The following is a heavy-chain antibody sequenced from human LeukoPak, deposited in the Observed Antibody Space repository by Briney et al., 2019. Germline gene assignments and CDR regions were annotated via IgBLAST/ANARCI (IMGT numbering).Heavy chain of an antibody. CDR2: ISYDGGNK. CDR3: AKEGTSSGWYLFADY. D-gene: IGHD6-19*01. V-gene: IGHV3-30*18. J-gene: IGHJ4*02. CDR1: GFTFSKYD. Sequence: QSGGPLRLSCAASGFTFSKYDIHWVRQAPGKGLEWVAVISYDGGNKYYADSVKGRFTISRDNSKNTLYLQMNSLRAEDTAVYYCAKEGTSSGWYLFADYWGQGTLVTVSS.